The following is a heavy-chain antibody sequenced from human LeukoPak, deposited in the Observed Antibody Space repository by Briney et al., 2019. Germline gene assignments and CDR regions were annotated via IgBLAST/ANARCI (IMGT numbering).Heavy chain of an antibody. CDR2: ISGSGGST. D-gene: IGHD5-18*01. CDR1: GFTFSSHG. J-gene: IGHJ4*01. CDR3: AKASAMGYSYGFFDY. V-gene: IGHV3-23*01. Sequence: PGGSLRLSCAASGFTFSSHGMSWVRQAPGKGLEWVSAISGSGGSTYYADSVKGRFTISRDNSKNTLYLQMNSLRAEDTAVYYCAKASAMGYSYGFFDYWGQGTLVTVSS.